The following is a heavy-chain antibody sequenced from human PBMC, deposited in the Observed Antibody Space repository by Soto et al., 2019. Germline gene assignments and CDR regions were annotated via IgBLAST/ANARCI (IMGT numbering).Heavy chain of an antibody. Sequence: QVQLVQSGAEVKKPGASVKVSCKASGYTFTSYGISWVRQAPGQGLEWMGWISAYNGNTNYAQKLQGRVTMTKDTSTSTAYMELRSLRADDTAVYYCARLDVVVVEYYYYGMDVWGKGTTVTVSS. CDR3: ARLDVVVVEYYYYGMDV. V-gene: IGHV1-18*01. CDR1: GYTFTSYG. CDR2: ISAYNGNT. J-gene: IGHJ6*04. D-gene: IGHD2-15*01.